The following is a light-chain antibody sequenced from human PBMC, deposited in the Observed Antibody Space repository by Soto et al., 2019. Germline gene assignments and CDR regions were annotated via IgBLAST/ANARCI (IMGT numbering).Light chain of an antibody. CDR1: SSDVGAYNY. CDR3: CSYAGSFTFV. V-gene: IGLV2-11*01. Sequence: QSALAQPRSVSGSPGQSITVSCTGTSSDVGAYNYVSWYQQHPGKAPKLIIYDVNARPSGVPDRFSGSKSGNTASLTISGLQAEDEADYYCCSYAGSFTFVFGPGTKLTVL. J-gene: IGLJ1*01. CDR2: DVN.